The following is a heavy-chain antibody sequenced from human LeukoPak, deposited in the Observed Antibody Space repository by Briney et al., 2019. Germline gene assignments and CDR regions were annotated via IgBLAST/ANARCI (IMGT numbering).Heavy chain of an antibody. CDR3: TRDGGQSGNTAFDI. J-gene: IGHJ3*02. CDR1: GFTFSNYA. CDR2: ITGSGHTT. V-gene: IGHV3-23*01. Sequence: GGSLRLSCAASGFTFSNYAMSWVRQAPGKGLEWVSGITGSGHTTYYADAVRGRFTFSRDNSKNTLFLQMNSLETEDTAVYFCTRDGGQSGNTAFDIWGQGTMVTVSS. D-gene: IGHD3-16*01.